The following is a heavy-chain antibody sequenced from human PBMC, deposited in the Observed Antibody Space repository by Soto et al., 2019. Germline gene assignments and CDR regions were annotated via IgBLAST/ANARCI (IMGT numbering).Heavy chain of an antibody. V-gene: IGHV3-30*03. Sequence: GGSLRLSCATSGFNFGVFGMHWVRQAPGKGLEWLSVLSYEGSEEYYADSVRSRFTISRDNSKSTLFLQIYSLRVEDTGVYYCALTRRSSLLEVAGPGFEYWGEGTLVTVSS. CDR1: GFNFGVFG. D-gene: IGHD6-19*01. CDR2: LSYEGSEE. CDR3: ALTRRSSLLEVAGPGFEY. J-gene: IGHJ4*02.